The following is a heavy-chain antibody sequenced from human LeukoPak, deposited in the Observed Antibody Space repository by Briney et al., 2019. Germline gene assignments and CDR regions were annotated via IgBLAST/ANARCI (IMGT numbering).Heavy chain of an antibody. D-gene: IGHD5-18*01. Sequence: TGRSLRLSCAASGFTVSSNYMSWVRQAPGKGLEWVSVIYSGGSTYYADSVKGRFTISRHNSKNTLYLQMNSLRAEDTAVYYCARLLPLDAFDIWGQGTMVTVSS. J-gene: IGHJ3*02. CDR1: GFTVSSNY. CDR2: IYSGGST. CDR3: ARLLPLDAFDI. V-gene: IGHV3-53*04.